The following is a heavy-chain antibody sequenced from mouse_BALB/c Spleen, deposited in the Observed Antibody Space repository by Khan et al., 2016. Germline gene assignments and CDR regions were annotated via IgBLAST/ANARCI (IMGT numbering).Heavy chain of an antibody. CDR3: GRGYGNYVNGYFDV. V-gene: IGHV1-39*01. D-gene: IGHD2-10*02. Sequence: VQLKESGPELEKPGASVKISCKASGYSFTGYNMNWVKQSNGKSLEWIGNIDPYYGGTSYNQKFKGKVTLTVDKSSSTVYMQLKSLTSEDSAVYYSGRGYGNYVNGYFDVWGAGTTVTVSS. CDR2: IDPYYGGT. CDR1: GYSFTGYN. J-gene: IGHJ1*01.